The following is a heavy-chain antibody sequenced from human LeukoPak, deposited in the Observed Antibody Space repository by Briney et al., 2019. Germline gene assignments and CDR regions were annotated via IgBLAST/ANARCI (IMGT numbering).Heavy chain of an antibody. V-gene: IGHV6-1*01. CDR2: TYYRSKWYN. J-gene: IGHJ4*02. CDR3: ARVSWGSRYFDY. CDR1: GDSLSSNSAA. D-gene: IGHD7-27*01. Sequence: SQTLSLTCAISGDSLSSNSAAWSWIRQSPSRGLEWLGRTYYRSKWYNDYAVSVKSRITNNADTSKNQFSLQLNSVTPEDTAVYFSARVSWGSRYFDYWGQGTLVTVSS.